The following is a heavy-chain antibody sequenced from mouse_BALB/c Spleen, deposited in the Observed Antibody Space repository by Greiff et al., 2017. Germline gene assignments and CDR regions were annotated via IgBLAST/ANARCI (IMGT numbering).Heavy chain of an antibody. CDR1: GYAFSSYW. CDR3: ARYDGYPLYAMDY. Sequence: VQLQQSGAELVRPGSSVKISCKASGYAFSSYWMNWVKQRPGQGLEWIGQIYPGDGDTNYNGKFKGKDTLTADKSSSTAYMQLSSLTSEDSAVYFCARYDGYPLYAMDYWGQGTSVTVSS. V-gene: IGHV1-80*01. J-gene: IGHJ4*01. CDR2: IYPGDGDT. D-gene: IGHD2-3*01.